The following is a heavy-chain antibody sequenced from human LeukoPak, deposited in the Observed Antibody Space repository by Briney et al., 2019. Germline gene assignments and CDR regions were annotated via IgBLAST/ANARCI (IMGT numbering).Heavy chain of an antibody. Sequence: SETLSLTCTVSGGSISSSSYYWGWIRQPPGKGLEWIGSIYYSGSTYYNPSLKSRVTISVDTSKNQFSLKLSSVTAADTAVYYCAKGALGTIFGVASYYFDYWGQGTLVTVSS. CDR2: IYYSGST. V-gene: IGHV4-39*07. CDR3: AKGALGTIFGVASYYFDY. CDR1: GGSISSSSYY. J-gene: IGHJ4*02. D-gene: IGHD3-3*01.